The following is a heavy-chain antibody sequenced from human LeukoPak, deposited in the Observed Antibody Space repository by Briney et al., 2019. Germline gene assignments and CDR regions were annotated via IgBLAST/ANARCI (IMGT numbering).Heavy chain of an antibody. CDR2: IKQDGSEK. V-gene: IGHV3-7*01. CDR3: ARGGVLRYFDWSDY. CDR1: GFTFSSYW. D-gene: IGHD3-9*01. J-gene: IGHJ4*02. Sequence: PGGSLRLSCAASGFTFSSYWMSWVRQAPGKGLEWVANIKQDGSEKYYVDSVKGRFTISRDNAKNLLYLQMNSLRAEDTAVYYCARGGVLRYFDWSDYWGQGTLVTVSS.